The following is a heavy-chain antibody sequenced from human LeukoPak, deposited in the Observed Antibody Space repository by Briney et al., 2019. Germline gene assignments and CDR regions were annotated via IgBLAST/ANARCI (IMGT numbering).Heavy chain of an antibody. CDR1: GFTFSSYS. J-gene: IGHJ4*02. D-gene: IGHD3-10*01. Sequence: GGSLRLSCAASGFTFSSYSMNWVRQAPGKGLEWVSVIYSGGSTYYADSVKGRFTISRDNSKNTLYLQMNSLRAEDTAVYYCARVSKGSYYIDYWGQGTLVTVSS. V-gene: IGHV3-66*01. CDR3: ARVSKGSYYIDY. CDR2: IYSGGST.